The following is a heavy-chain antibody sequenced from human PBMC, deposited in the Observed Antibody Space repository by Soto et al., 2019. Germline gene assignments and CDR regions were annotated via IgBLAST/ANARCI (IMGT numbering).Heavy chain of an antibody. V-gene: IGHV4-31*01. J-gene: IGHJ4*02. CDR3: ARELGSEQWFFDN. D-gene: IGHD6-19*01. CDR2: IHNSGRT. Sequence: QVQLQESGPGLVKPSQTLSLTCLVSGASVSGDGSYCSWIRQHPGKGLEFIGYIHNSGRTYSNPSLENLVAMSIDTSKNQFSLRLSSVTAADSAVYFCARELGSEQWFFDNWGQGILVTVSS. CDR1: GASVSGDGSY.